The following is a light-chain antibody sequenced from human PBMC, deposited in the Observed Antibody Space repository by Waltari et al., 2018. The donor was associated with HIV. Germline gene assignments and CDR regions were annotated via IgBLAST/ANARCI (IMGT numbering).Light chain of an antibody. CDR3: GTWDTSLNAGV. V-gene: IGLV1-51*01. CDR2: DNH. CDR1: TSNIGNNF. Sequence: HSVLTQPPAVSAAPGQQVTISCSGTTSNIGNNFVCWYQKLPGTAPKLLIFDNHKRPSGVSDRFSASKSATSATLDITGLHTGDEAEYYCGTWDTSLNAGVFGGGTKVSVL. J-gene: IGLJ2*01.